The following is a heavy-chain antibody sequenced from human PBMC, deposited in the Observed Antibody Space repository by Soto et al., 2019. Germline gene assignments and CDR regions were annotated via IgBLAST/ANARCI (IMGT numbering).Heavy chain of an antibody. V-gene: IGHV3-21*01. CDR1: GFTFSSYS. Sequence: GGSLRLSCAASGFTFSSYSMNWVRQAPGKGLEWVSSISSSSSYIYYADSVKGRFTISRDNAKNSLYLQMNSLRAEDTAVYYCARSKEMATIDYWGQGTLLTVSS. J-gene: IGHJ4*02. D-gene: IGHD5-12*01. CDR3: ARSKEMATIDY. CDR2: ISSSSSYI.